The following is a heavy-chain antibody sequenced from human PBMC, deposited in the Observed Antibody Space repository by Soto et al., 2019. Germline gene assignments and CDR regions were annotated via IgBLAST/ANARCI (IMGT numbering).Heavy chain of an antibody. CDR2: ISAYNGNT. J-gene: IGHJ5*02. D-gene: IGHD2-15*01. CDR3: PRDFGVVAATRWFDP. Sequence: ASVKVSCKASGYTFTSYGISWVRQAPGQGLAWMGWISAYNGNTNYAQKLQGRVTMTTDTSTSTAYMELRSLRSDDTAVYYCPRDFGVVAATRWFDPWGQGTLVTVSS. V-gene: IGHV1-18*01. CDR1: GYTFTSYG.